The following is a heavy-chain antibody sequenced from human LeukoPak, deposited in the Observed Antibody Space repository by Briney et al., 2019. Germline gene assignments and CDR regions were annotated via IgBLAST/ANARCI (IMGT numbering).Heavy chain of an antibody. CDR3: ARGPNSSSWYGLDY. V-gene: IGHV3-11*06. J-gene: IGHJ4*02. Sequence: GGSLRLSCAASGFTFSDSYMSWIRQAPGKGLEWLSYIRGGGDYTTYADSVKGRFTISRDNAKNMLYLQMNSLTAEDTAVYFCARGPNSSSWYGLDYLGQGTLVSVSS. CDR2: IRGGGDYT. D-gene: IGHD6-13*01. CDR1: GFTFSDSY.